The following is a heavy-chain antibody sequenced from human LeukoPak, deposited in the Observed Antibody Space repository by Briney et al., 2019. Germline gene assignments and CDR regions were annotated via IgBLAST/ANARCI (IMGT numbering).Heavy chain of an antibody. J-gene: IGHJ3*02. CDR1: GYTFTSYY. Sequence: ASVKVSCKASGYTFTSYYMHWVRQAPGQGLEWMGIINPSGGNTSYAQKFQGRVTMTRDTSTSTVYMELSSLRSEDTAVYYCARATWYYYDSSGYSDAFDIWGQGTMVTVSS. CDR2: INPSGGNT. V-gene: IGHV1-46*01. D-gene: IGHD3-22*01. CDR3: ARATWYYYDSSGYSDAFDI.